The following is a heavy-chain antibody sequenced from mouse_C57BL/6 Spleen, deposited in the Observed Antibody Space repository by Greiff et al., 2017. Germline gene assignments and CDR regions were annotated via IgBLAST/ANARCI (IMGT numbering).Heavy chain of an antibody. CDR2: IYPGSGST. Sequence: VQLQQSGAELVKPGASVKMSCKASGYTFTSYWITWVKQRPGQGLEWIGDIYPGSGSTNYNEKFKSKATLTVDTSSSTAYMQLSSLTSEDSAVYDCAREGTTVVADYWGQGTTLTVSS. V-gene: IGHV1-55*01. CDR3: AREGTTVVADY. CDR1: GYTFTSYW. J-gene: IGHJ2*01. D-gene: IGHD1-1*01.